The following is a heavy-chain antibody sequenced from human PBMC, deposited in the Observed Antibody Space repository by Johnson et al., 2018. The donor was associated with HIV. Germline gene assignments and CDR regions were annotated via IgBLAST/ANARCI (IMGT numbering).Heavy chain of an antibody. Sequence: QVQLVESGGGVVQPGRSLRLSCAASGFTFSSYAMHWVRQAPGKGLEWVSVISCDGSHKYYADSVKGRFTISRDNAKKPLSLQMNSLRAEDTAVHYCTRDIIGGVDYDAFDIWGQASIVTVYS. D-gene: IGHD3-16*01. CDR2: ISCDGSHK. J-gene: IGHJ3*02. CDR1: GFTFSSYA. V-gene: IGHV3-30*04. CDR3: TRDIIGGVDYDAFDI.